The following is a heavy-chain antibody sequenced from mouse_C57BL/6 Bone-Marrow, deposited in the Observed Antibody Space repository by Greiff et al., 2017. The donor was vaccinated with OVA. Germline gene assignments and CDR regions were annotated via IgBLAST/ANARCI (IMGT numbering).Heavy chain of an antibody. CDR1: GFTFSSYA. J-gene: IGHJ4*01. D-gene: IGHD1-2*01. Sequence: EVMLVESGGGLVKPGGSLKLSCAASGFTFSSYAMSWVRQTPEKRLEWVATISDGGSYTYYPDNVKGRFTISRDNAKNNLYLQMSHLKSEDTAMYYCARDITTTSAMDYWGQGTSVTVSS. CDR2: ISDGGSYT. CDR3: ARDITTTSAMDY. V-gene: IGHV5-4*01.